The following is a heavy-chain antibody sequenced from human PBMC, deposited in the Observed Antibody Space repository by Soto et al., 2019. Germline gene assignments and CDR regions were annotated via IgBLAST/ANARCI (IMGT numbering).Heavy chain of an antibody. CDR2: ISAYSGNT. Sequence: ASVEVSCKASGYTFTSYGSSWVRQAPGQGLEWMGWISAYSGNTDYAQKFQGRVTMTRNTSISTAYMELSSLRSEDTAVYYCARDYSSGYGMDVWGQGTTVTVSS. J-gene: IGHJ6*02. CDR3: ARDYSSGYGMDV. CDR1: GYTFTSYG. V-gene: IGHV1-8*02. D-gene: IGHD6-19*01.